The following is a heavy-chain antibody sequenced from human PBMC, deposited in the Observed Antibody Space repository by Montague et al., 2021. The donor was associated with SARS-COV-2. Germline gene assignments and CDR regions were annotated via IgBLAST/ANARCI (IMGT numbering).Heavy chain of an antibody. CDR2: ISSSITYT. V-gene: IGHV3-11*05. CDR3: ARDWSRNLDV. J-gene: IGHJ6*03. CDR1: GFTFSDYY. D-gene: IGHD1-14*01. Sequence: SLRLSFSASGFTFSDYYMSWIRQASGKGLEWVAYISSSITYTRYADPVKGRFTISRDNAKNSLYLQMNSLRAEDTAVYYCARDWSRNLDVWGKGTTVTVSS.